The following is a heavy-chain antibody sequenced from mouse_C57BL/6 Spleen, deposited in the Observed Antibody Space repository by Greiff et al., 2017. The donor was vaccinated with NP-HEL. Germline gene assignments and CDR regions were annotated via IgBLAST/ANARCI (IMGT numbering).Heavy chain of an antibody. J-gene: IGHJ2*01. D-gene: IGHD1-1*01. CDR1: GFTFSSYT. CDR3: ASLITTVDY. Sequence: EVHLVESGGGLVKPGGSLKLSCAASGFTFSSYTMSWVRQTPEKRLEWVATISGGGGNTYYPDSVKGRFTISRDNAKNTLYLQMSSLRSEDTALYYCASLITTVDYWGQGTTLTVSS. V-gene: IGHV5-9*01. CDR2: ISGGGGNT.